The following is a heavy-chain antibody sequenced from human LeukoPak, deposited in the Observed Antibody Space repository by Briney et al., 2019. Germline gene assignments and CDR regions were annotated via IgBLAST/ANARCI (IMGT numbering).Heavy chain of an antibody. CDR2: ISTTSSYI. J-gene: IGHJ4*02. CDR1: GITLSSHR. CDR3: ARGAGGYHDSSGYYYGPFDY. D-gene: IGHD3-22*01. Sequence: SLILPFTHSGITLSSHRMNSLRHAPPKGLESVSSISTTSSYIYYADSVKGRFTISRDNAKNSLYLQMNSLRAEDTAVYYCARGAGGYHDSSGYYYGPFDYWGQGTLVTVSS. V-gene: IGHV3-21*01.